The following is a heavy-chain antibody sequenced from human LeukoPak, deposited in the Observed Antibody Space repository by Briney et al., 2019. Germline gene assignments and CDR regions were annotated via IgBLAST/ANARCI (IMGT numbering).Heavy chain of an antibody. CDR1: GFTFDDYA. CDR2: ITWNSDTI. Sequence: PGRSLRLSCAASGFTFDDYAMHWVRQAPGKGLEWVSGITWNSDTIDYADSVKGRFTISRDNAKNSLYLQMNSLRAEDTALYYYAKDTTYYYDSSGYDGFDIWGQGTMVTVSS. V-gene: IGHV3-9*01. CDR3: AKDTTYYYDSSGYDGFDI. J-gene: IGHJ3*02. D-gene: IGHD3-22*01.